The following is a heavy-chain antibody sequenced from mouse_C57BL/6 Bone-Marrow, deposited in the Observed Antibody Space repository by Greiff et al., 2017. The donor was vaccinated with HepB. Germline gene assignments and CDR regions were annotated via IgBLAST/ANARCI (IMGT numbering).Heavy chain of an antibody. CDR1: GFTFSSYA. D-gene: IGHD1-2*01. CDR3: TREGVTLRHWYFDV. J-gene: IGHJ1*03. V-gene: IGHV5-9-1*02. CDR2: ISSGGDYI. Sequence: EVMLVESGEGLVKPGGSLKLSCAASGFTFSSYAMSWVRQTPEKRLEWVAYISSGGDYIYYADTVKGRFTISRDNARNTLYLQMSSLKSEDTAMYYCTREGVTLRHWYFDVWGTGTTVTVSS.